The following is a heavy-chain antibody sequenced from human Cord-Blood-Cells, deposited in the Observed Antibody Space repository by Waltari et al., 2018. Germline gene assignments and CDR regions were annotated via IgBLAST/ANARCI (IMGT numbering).Heavy chain of an antibody. Sequence: QVQLVQSGAEVKKPGASVKVSCKASGYTFTSYGISWVRQAPGQGLEWMGWISAYNGNTNYAQKLQGRVTMTTDTSTSTAYMELRRLRSDDTAVYYCASSTIGYCSSTSCYAFDIWGQGTMVTVSS. CDR3: ASSTIGYCSSTSCYAFDI. CDR1: GYTFTSYG. D-gene: IGHD2-2*01. V-gene: IGHV1-18*01. J-gene: IGHJ3*02. CDR2: ISAYNGNT.